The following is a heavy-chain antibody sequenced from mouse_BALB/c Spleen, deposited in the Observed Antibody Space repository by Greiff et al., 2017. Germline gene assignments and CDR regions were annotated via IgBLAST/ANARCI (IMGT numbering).Heavy chain of an antibody. J-gene: IGHJ4*01. V-gene: IGHV1S22*01. Sequence: LQQPGSELVRPGASVKLSCKASGYTFTSYWMHWVKQRPGQGLEWIGNIYPGSGSTNYDEKFKSKATLTVDTSSSTAYMQLSSLPSEDSAVYYCTRLRQLGPSYAMDYWGQGTSVTVSS. CDR3: TRLRQLGPSYAMDY. CDR1: GYTFTSYW. CDR2: IYPGSGST. D-gene: IGHD3-2*01.